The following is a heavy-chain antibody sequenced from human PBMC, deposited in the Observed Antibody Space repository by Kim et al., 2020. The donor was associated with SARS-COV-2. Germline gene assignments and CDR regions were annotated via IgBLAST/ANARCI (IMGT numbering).Heavy chain of an antibody. CDR1: GGSISSYY. D-gene: IGHD3-3*01. Sequence: SETLSLTCTVSGGSISSYYWSWIRQPPGKGLEWIGYIYYSGSTNYNPSLKSRVTISVDTSKNQFSLKLSSVTAADTAVYYCARVVGPDTIFGVVIIPTSYWYFDLWGRGTLVTVSS. J-gene: IGHJ2*01. V-gene: IGHV4-59*01. CDR3: ARVVGPDTIFGVVIIPTSYWYFDL. CDR2: IYYSGST.